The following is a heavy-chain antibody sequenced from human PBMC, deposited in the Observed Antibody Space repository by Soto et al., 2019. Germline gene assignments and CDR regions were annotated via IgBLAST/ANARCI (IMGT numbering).Heavy chain of an antibody. J-gene: IGHJ4*02. CDR1: GFTFSSYA. Sequence: PGGSLRLSCAASGFTFSSYAMSWVRQAPGKGLEWVSAISGSGGSTYYADSVKGRFTISRDNSKNTLYLQMNSLRAEDTAVYYCAKSPPESGSYYSYFDYWGQGTLVTVSS. CDR2: ISGSGGST. CDR3: AKSPPESGSYYSYFDY. V-gene: IGHV3-23*01. D-gene: IGHD1-26*01.